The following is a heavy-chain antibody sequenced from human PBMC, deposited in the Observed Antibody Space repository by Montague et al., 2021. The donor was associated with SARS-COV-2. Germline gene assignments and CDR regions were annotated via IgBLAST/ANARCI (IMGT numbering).Heavy chain of an antibody. V-gene: IGHV4-61*10. CDR3: ARLGLRYFDWLLLGEGYFDY. J-gene: IGHJ4*02. Sequence: SETLSLTCSRLVSWNSGADRKSTRLNSSNHLESYADFCLKKRTNYNPSLKSRVTISVDTSKNQFSLKLSSVTAADTAVYYCARLGLRYFDWLLLGEGYFDYWGQGTLVTVSS. CDR2: FCLKKRT. CDR1: VSWNSGAD. D-gene: IGHD3-9*01.